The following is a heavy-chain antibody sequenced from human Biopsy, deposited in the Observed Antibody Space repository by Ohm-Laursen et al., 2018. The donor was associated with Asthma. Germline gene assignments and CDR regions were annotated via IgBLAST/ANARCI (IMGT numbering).Heavy chain of an antibody. CDR1: GFTFSHYN. J-gene: IGHJ6*02. CDR3: ARGGYCTSPTCPWGRYATDV. CDR2: ITDTSRYI. V-gene: IGHV3-21*01. Sequence: SLRLSCAASGFTFSHYNMNWVRQAPGKGLEWVSSITDTSRYIKYADSVKGRFTISRDNAKSSLFLHMNSLRAGDSAVYYCARGGYCTSPTCPWGRYATDVWGQGTTVTVSS. D-gene: IGHD2-8*01.